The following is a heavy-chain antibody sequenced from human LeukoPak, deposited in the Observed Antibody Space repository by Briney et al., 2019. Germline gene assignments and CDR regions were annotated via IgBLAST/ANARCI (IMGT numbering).Heavy chain of an antibody. CDR3: ARGGYSSFIPLS. Sequence: GASVKVSCKASGYTFTSYAINWVRQATGQGLEWMGWMNPNSGNTGYAQKFQGRVTMTRNTSISTAYMELSSLRSEDTAVYYCARGGYSSFIPLSWGQGTLVTVSS. CDR2: MNPNSGNT. J-gene: IGHJ5*02. CDR1: GYTFTSYA. D-gene: IGHD6-19*01. V-gene: IGHV1-8*01.